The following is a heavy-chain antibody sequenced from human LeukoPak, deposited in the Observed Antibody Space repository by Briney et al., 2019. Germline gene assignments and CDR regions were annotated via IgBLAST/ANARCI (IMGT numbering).Heavy chain of an antibody. J-gene: IGHJ1*01. D-gene: IGHD6-13*01. CDR2: INPKNGTT. CDR1: GYTFIDYC. V-gene: IGHV1-2*02. Sequence: ASMKVSFKSSGYTFIDYCVHWVRQAPGQGLEWMGWINPKNGTTKYARKFLGRVTMTRDTSIDTVYMELSGLRSDDTAKFYCARGILQQQLVANWGQGTLVTVSS. CDR3: ARGILQQQLVAN.